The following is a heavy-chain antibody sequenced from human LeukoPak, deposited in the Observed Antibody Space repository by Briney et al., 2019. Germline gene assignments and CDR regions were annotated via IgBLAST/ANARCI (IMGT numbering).Heavy chain of an antibody. CDR3: ARTRTGYVDY. J-gene: IGHJ4*02. D-gene: IGHD3/OR15-3a*01. CDR2: ISYDGNNK. Sequence: AGGSLSLSCAASGFTFSSYAMHWVRQAPGKGLEWVAIISYDGNNKYYADSVKGRFTISRDNSKNTLYLQMNSLRTEDTAVYYCARTRTGYVDYWGQGTLVTVSS. V-gene: IGHV3-30-3*01. CDR1: GFTFSSYA.